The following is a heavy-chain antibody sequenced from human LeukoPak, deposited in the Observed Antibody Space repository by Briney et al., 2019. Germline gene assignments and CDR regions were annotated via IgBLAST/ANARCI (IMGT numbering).Heavy chain of an antibody. V-gene: IGHV3-48*03. CDR3: ARSRGYLVDY. CDR2: ISSSGSTI. Sequence: PGGSLRLSCAASGFTFSSYEMNWVRQAPGKGLEWVSYISSSGSTIYYADSVKGRFTISRDNAKNSLYLQMNSLRAEDTAVYYCARSRGYLVDYWGQGTLVTVSS. CDR1: GFTFSSYE. D-gene: IGHD5-12*01. J-gene: IGHJ4*02.